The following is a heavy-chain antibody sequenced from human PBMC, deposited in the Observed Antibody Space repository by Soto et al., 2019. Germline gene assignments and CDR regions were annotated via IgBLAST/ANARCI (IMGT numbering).Heavy chain of an antibody. V-gene: IGHV1-8*01. J-gene: IGHJ4*02. D-gene: IGHD3-9*01. CDR1: GYTFTSYD. CDR3: ARAAEGDILTGTALDD. Sequence: ASVKVSCKASGYTFTSYDINWVRQATGQGLEWMGWMNPNSGNTGYAQKFQGRVTMTRNTSISTAYMELSRLRSDDTAVYYCARAAEGDILTGTALDDWGEGTLVTVSS. CDR2: MNPNSGNT.